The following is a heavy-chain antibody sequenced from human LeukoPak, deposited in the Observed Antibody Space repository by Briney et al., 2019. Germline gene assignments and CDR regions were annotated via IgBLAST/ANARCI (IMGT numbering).Heavy chain of an antibody. CDR3: ASEKWVKREGVYYYYGITV. CDR1: GYPFNIYD. Sequence: ASVKVSCKASGYPFNIYDINWVRHATGQGLEWMGWMNPSSGNTNCAQKFKGRVTMTRDTAMGTAYMELSSLTSEDTAVYYCASEKWVKREGVYYYYGITVWGQGTTVTVSS. CDR2: MNPSSGNT. V-gene: IGHV1-8*01. D-gene: IGHD1-26*01. J-gene: IGHJ6*02.